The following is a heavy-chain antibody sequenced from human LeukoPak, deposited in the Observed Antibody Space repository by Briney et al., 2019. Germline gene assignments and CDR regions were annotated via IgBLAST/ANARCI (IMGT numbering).Heavy chain of an antibody. CDR2: INPSGGST. CDR1: GYTFTSYY. Sequence: GASVKVSCKASGYTFTSYYMHWVRQAPGQGLEWMGIINPSGGSTSYAQKFQGRVTMTRDTSTSTVYMELSSLRSEDTAVYYCARVGIGYYGSGSYYMSRVPRDAFDIWGQGTMVTVSS. D-gene: IGHD3-10*01. V-gene: IGHV1-46*01. CDR3: ARVGIGYYGSGSYYMSRVPRDAFDI. J-gene: IGHJ3*02.